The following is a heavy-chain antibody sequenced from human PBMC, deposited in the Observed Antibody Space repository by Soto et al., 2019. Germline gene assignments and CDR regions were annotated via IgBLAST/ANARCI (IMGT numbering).Heavy chain of an antibody. Sequence: GTLSRNCSGSGVSFSGYYWNWIRQPPGKGLEWIGEINHSGDTYYNPSLKSRVTISVDTSKNQYYLKLNSVTAADTDVYYCARVSATAIVRKLDFWGQGTLVTVYS. V-gene: IGHV4-34*01. D-gene: IGHD5-18*01. CDR3: ARVSATAIVRKLDF. CDR2: INHSGDT. CDR1: GVSFSGYY. J-gene: IGHJ4*02.